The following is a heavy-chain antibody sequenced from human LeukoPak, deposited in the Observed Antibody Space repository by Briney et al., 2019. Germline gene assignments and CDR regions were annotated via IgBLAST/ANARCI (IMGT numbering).Heavy chain of an antibody. J-gene: IGHJ4*02. V-gene: IGHV3-21*01. Sequence: GGSLRLSCTASGFTFGDYAMTWVRQAPGKGLEWVSSISSSSSYIYYADSVKGRFTISRDNAKNSLFLQMNSLRAEDTAVYYCARTYYDILTAYNPYFDYWGQGTLVTVSS. D-gene: IGHD3-9*01. CDR1: GFTFGDYA. CDR2: ISSSSSYI. CDR3: ARTYYDILTAYNPYFDY.